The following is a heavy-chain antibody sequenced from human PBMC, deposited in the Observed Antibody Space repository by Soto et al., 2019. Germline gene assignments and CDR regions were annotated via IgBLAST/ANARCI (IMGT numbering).Heavy chain of an antibody. Sequence: PSETLSLTCSVSGGSISSGAYYWNWIRQHPRKGLEWIGYIYYSGTTYYNPSLGSRVSISADTSKNQFSLKLNSVTVADTAVYYCARNPSHLCARTSCHAFDILGQLTMV. V-gene: IGHV4-31*03. J-gene: IGHJ3*02. D-gene: IGHD2-2*01. CDR3: ARNPSHLCARTSCHAFDI. CDR1: GGSISSGAYY. CDR2: IYYSGTT.